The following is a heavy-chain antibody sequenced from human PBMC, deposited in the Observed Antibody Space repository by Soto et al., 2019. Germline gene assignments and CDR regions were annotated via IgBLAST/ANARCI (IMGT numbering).Heavy chain of an antibody. V-gene: IGHV5-51*01. D-gene: IGHD3-22*01. Sequence: PGESLKISCKGSGYSFTSYWIGWVRQMPGKGLEWMGIIYPGDSDTRYSPSFQGQVTISADKSISTAYLQWSSLKASDTALYYCARTSEGDYDSSGRNTLNICGKWTMGTV. CDR1: GYSFTSYW. CDR2: IYPGDSDT. CDR3: ARTSEGDYDSSGRNTLNI. J-gene: IGHJ3*02.